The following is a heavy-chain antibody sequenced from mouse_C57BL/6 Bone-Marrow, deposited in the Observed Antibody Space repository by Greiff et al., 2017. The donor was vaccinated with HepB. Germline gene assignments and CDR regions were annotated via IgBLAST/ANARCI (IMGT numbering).Heavy chain of an antibody. D-gene: IGHD2-5*01. J-gene: IGHJ1*03. CDR3: ARSYYSNHWYFDV. CDR2: IYPRSGNT. CDR1: GYTFTSYG. V-gene: IGHV1-81*01. Sequence: QVQLQQSGAELARPGASVKLSCKASGYTFTSYGISWVKQRTGQGLEWIGEIYPRSGNTYYNEKFKGKATLTADKSSSTAYMQLSSLTSEDSAVYYCARSYYSNHWYFDVWGTGTTVTVSS.